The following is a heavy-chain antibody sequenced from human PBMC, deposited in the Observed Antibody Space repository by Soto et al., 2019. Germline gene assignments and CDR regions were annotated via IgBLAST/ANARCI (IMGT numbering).Heavy chain of an antibody. D-gene: IGHD3-22*01. CDR1: GITISNYP. J-gene: IGHJ4*02. V-gene: IGHV3-23*01. Sequence: GGSLRLSCAASGITISNYPMSWVRQAPGKGLDWVSGISGSGDRTYYGDSAKGRFAISKDISKNSLSLQLDSLGVEDTAVYFCVKDDGGYPSTAPHWGQGTLVTVSS. CDR2: ISGSGDRT. CDR3: VKDDGGYPSTAPH.